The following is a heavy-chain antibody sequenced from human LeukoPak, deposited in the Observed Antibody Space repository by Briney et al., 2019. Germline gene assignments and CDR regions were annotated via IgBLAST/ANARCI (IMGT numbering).Heavy chain of an antibody. CDR2: IYRGGTI. CDR3: AKGAAAGRQDPNYNWFDP. D-gene: IGHD6-13*01. CDR1: GFTVSNNF. V-gene: IGHV3-53*01. Sequence: GGSLRLSCAASGFTVSNNFMSWVRQAPGKGLEWVSVIYRGGTIYYADSVRGRFTISRDNSKNTLYLQMNSLRAEDTALYYCAKGAAAGRQDPNYNWFDPWGQGTLVTVSS. J-gene: IGHJ5*02.